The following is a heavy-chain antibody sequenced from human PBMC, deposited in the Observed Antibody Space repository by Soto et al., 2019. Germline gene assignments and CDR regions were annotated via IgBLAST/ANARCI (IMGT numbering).Heavy chain of an antibody. V-gene: IGHV5-51*01. J-gene: IGHJ4*02. CDR2: ISPNDYDT. CDR3: ATRLDNTLDF. CDR1: GDYFGNSW. D-gene: IGHD1-20*01. Sequence: GSFKKISCEGSGDYFGNSWHGWVRQTPGKVLEWVWIISPNDYDTSYSTSFQGQVTSSADKTISTADLRWRSLKASATAIYYCATRLDNTLDFWGQGTLVTVSS.